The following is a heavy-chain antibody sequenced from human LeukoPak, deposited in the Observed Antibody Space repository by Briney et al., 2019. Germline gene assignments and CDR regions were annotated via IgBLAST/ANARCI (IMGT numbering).Heavy chain of an antibody. Sequence: GGSLRLSCAASGFTFSSYAMSWVRQAPGKGLEWVGRIKSKTDGGTTDYAAPVKGRFTISRDDSKNTLYLQMNSLKTEDTAVYYCTTDPYYDFWSGYYGGVHFDYWGQGTLVTVSS. CDR3: TTDPYYDFWSGYYGGVHFDY. D-gene: IGHD3-3*01. CDR2: IKSKTDGGTT. J-gene: IGHJ4*02. V-gene: IGHV3-15*01. CDR1: GFTFSSYA.